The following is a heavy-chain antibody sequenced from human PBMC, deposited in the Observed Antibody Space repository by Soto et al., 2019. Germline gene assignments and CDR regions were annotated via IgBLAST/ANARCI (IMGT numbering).Heavy chain of an antibody. CDR3: ARGRGGYYDSSGYPTFDY. V-gene: IGHV4-30-2*01. CDR1: GGSISSGGYS. CDR2: IYHSGST. J-gene: IGHJ4*02. D-gene: IGHD3-22*01. Sequence: PSETLSLTCAVSGGSISSGGYSWSWIRQPPGKGLEWIGYIYHSGSTYYNPSLKSRVTISVDTSKNQFSLKLSSVTAADTAVCYCARGRGGYYDSSGYPTFDYWGQGTLVTVSS.